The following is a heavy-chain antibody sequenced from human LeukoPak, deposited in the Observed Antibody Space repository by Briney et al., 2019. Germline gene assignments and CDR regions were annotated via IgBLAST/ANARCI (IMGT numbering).Heavy chain of an antibody. CDR1: GFTLRGYG. J-gene: IGHJ6*03. V-gene: IGHV3-30*02. CDR2: IRYDGSDK. CDR3: ARGSYGSGTSYYYYYYMDV. Sequence: QAGGSLRLSCAASGFTLRGYGMHWVRQAPGKGLEWVAFIRYDGSDKSYADSVKGRFTISRDNSENTLYLQINSLRVEDTAVYYCARGSYGSGTSYYYYYYMDVWGKGTTVTISS. D-gene: IGHD3-10*01.